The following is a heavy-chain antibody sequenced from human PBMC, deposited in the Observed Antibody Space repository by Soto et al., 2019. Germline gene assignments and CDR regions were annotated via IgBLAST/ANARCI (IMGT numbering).Heavy chain of an antibody. Sequence: ASVKVSCKASGYTFTSYYMHRVRQAPGQGLEWMGIINPSGGSTSYAQKFQGRVTMTRDTSTSTVYLQWSSLKASDTAMYYCAVHSSSSVYWGQGTLVTVSS. D-gene: IGHD6-6*01. V-gene: IGHV1-46*01. J-gene: IGHJ4*02. CDR1: GYTFTSYY. CDR2: INPSGGST. CDR3: AVHSSSSVY.